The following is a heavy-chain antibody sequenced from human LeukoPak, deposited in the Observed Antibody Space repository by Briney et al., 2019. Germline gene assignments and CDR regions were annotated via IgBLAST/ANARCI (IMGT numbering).Heavy chain of an antibody. CDR3: AREGITMIVSDAFDI. CDR1: GFIFSDYY. CDR2: ISSSGSTI. Sequence: GGSLRLSCAASGFIFSDYYMSWIRQAPGKGLEWVSYISSSGSTIYYADSVKGRFTISRDNAKNSLYLQMNSLRAEDTAVYYCAREGITMIVSDAFDIWGQGTMVTVSS. J-gene: IGHJ3*02. D-gene: IGHD3-22*01. V-gene: IGHV3-11*04.